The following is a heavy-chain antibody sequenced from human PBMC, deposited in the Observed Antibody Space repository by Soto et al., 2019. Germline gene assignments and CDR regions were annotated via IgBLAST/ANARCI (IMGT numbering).Heavy chain of an antibody. CDR1: GFSLSTSGVG. D-gene: IGHD2-2*01. V-gene: IGHV2-5*02. J-gene: IGHJ5*02. Sequence: QITLKESGPTLVNPTQTLTLTCTFSGFSLSTSGVGVGWIRQPPGKALEWLALIYWDDDKRYSPSLKSRLTITKDTSKNQVVLTMTNMDPVDTATYYCAHSGIVVVPAATWFDPWGQGTLVTVSS. CDR3: AHSGIVVVPAATWFDP. CDR2: IYWDDDK.